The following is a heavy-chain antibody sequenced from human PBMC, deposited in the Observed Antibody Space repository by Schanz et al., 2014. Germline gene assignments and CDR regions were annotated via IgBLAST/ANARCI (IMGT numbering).Heavy chain of an antibody. J-gene: IGHJ3*02. CDR2: IYYSGST. Sequence: QVQLQESGPGLVKPSQTLSLTCAVSGGSISSGGYTWSWIRQPPGKRLEWIGYIYYSGSTKYNPSLKGPVTRSVDTSKKQFSLSLSSVSAADTAVYYCARHVLPYDAFDIWGQGTVVTVSS. V-gene: IGHV4-30-4*07. CDR3: ARHVLPYDAFDI. CDR1: GGSISSGGYT. D-gene: IGHD3-10*02.